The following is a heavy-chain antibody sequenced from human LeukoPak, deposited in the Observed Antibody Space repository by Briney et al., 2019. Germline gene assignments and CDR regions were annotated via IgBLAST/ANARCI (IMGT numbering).Heavy chain of an antibody. CDR1: GHIFTSYY. V-gene: IGHV1-46*01. CDR2: INPSGGSI. CDR3: ARGQNYYDSSGYYYEGDAFDI. D-gene: IGHD3-22*01. J-gene: IGHJ3*02. Sequence: ASVKVSCKASGHIFTSYYMYWVRQAPGQGLEWMGIINPSGGSIRYAQKFQGRVTMTRDTSTGTVHMELSSLRSEDTAMYYCARGQNYYDSSGYYYEGDAFDIWGQGTMVTVSS.